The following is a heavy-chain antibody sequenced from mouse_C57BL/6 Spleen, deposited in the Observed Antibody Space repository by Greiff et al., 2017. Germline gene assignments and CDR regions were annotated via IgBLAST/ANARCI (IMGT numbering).Heavy chain of an antibody. V-gene: IGHV5-6*01. CDR3: ASTRDYFDY. CDR1: GFTFRSYG. Sequence: EVMLLESGRDLVKPGGSPKLSCAASGFTFRSYGTSWVRQTPDKRLEWVATISRGGSYTYHPDSVKGRLTISRDNAKNTLYLQMSSLKSEDTAMYYCASTRDYFDYWGQGTTLTVSS. CDR2: ISRGGSYT. J-gene: IGHJ2*01.